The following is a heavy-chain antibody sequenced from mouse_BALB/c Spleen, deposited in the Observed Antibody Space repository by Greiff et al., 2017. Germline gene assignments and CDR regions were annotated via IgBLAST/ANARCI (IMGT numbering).Heavy chain of an antibody. V-gene: IGHV1-54*01. Sequence: VQLLQSGAGLVRPGRSVKLSCTASGFAFTSYLMSWVRQRPGQGLEWVGVINPGSGGTNYNENVKGRATLSADKTASTAYMQLSSLTSDDSAVYYCARGAAERLFAYWGQGTLVTVSA. CDR2: INPGSGGT. CDR1: GFAFTSYL. J-gene: IGHJ3*01. CDR3: ARGAAERLFAY.